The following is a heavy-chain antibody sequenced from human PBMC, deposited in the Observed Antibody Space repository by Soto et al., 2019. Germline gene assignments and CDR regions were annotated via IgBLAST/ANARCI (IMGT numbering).Heavy chain of an antibody. V-gene: IGHV3-21*04. J-gene: IGHJ4*02. CDR3: ARDQQDSSSWFSY. CDR1: GFTFSSYS. CDR2: ISSSSSYI. D-gene: IGHD6-13*01. Sequence: PGGSLRLSCAASGFTFSSYSMNWVRQAPGKGLEWVSSISSSSSYIYYADSVKGRFTISRDNAKNSLYLQMNSLRAEDTAVYYCARDQQDSSSWFSYWGQGTLVTVSS.